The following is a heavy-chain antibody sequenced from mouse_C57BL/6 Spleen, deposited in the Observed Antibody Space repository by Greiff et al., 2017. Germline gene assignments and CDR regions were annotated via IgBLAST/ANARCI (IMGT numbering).Heavy chain of an antibody. Sequence: QVQLKQPGAELVRPGSSVKLSCKASGYTFTSYWMHWVKQRPIQGLEWIGNIDPSDSETHYNQKFKDKATLTVDKSSSTAYMQLSSLTSEDSAVYYCARRDTKIYYGNSYYFDYWGQGTTLTVSS. V-gene: IGHV1-52*01. D-gene: IGHD2-1*01. CDR2: IDPSDSET. J-gene: IGHJ2*01. CDR3: ARRDTKIYYGNSYYFDY. CDR1: GYTFTSYW.